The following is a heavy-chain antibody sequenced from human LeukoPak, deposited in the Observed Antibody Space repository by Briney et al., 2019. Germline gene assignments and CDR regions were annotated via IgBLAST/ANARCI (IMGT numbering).Heavy chain of an antibody. CDR1: GGSISSYY. J-gene: IGHJ6*03. D-gene: IGHD3-10*01. Sequence: SETLSLTCTVSGGSISSYYWSWIRQPPGKGLEWIGHIYYSGYTNYNPSLRSRVTISVDTSKNQFSLKLSSVTAADTAVYYCARTTMGRGTYYMDVWGKGTTVTISS. CDR2: IYYSGYT. CDR3: ARTTMGRGTYYMDV. V-gene: IGHV4-59*01.